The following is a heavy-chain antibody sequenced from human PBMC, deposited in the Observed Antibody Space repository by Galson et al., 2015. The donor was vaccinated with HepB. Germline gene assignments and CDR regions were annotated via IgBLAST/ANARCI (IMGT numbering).Heavy chain of an antibody. V-gene: IGHV3-23*01. CDR2: TTGSGSST. J-gene: IGHJ4*02. CDR1: GFTFGSYA. Sequence: SLRLSCAASGFTFGSYAMTWVRQAPGKGLEWVSATTGSGSSTYHAASVKGRFTISRDNSKNTLYLQMNSLRAEDTAVYYCAKGEIAVVVAATPGYWGQGALVTVSS. D-gene: IGHD2-15*01. CDR3: AKGEIAVVVAATPGY.